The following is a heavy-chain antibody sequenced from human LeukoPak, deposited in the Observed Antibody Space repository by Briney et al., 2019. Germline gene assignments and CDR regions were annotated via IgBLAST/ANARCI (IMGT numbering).Heavy chain of an antibody. V-gene: IGHV3-7*03. CDR2: MKPDGSES. D-gene: IGHD3-16*01. Sequence: PGGSLRLSCAVSGLTFSESWLTWIRQAPGKGREWVASMKPDGSESWYVDSVKGRFTISRDNSKNLMYLQLTSLRAEDTAVYYCAKSDDLSRITFGGVVDYWGQGTLVTVSS. CDR1: GLTFSESW. J-gene: IGHJ4*02. CDR3: AKSDDLSRITFGGVVDY.